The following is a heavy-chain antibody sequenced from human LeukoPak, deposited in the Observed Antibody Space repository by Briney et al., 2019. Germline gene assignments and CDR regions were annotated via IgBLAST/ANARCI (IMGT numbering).Heavy chain of an antibody. CDR1: GFTFSDYW. J-gene: IGHJ4*02. CDR3: AREKLDTRGYVDY. V-gene: IGHV3-74*01. D-gene: IGHD3-22*01. CDR2: INTDGSIT. Sequence: GGSLRLSCAASGFTFSDYWIHWVRQAPGKGLVWVSRINTDGSITNYADSVKGRFSISRDNAKNTLYLQMSSLRAEDTAVYYCAREKLDTRGYVDYWGQGTLVTVSS.